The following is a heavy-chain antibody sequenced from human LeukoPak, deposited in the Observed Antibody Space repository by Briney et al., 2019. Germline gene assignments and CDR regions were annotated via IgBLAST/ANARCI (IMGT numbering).Heavy chain of an antibody. J-gene: IGHJ4*02. D-gene: IGHD3-10*01. CDR2: IRYDGSNK. CDR1: GFTFSSYS. V-gene: IGHV3-30*02. CDR3: AKDHGSGSYYLFDY. Sequence: GGSLRLSCAASGFTFSSYSMNWVRQAPGKGLEWVAFIRYDGSNKYYADSVKGRFTISRDNSKNTLYLQMNSLRAEDTAVYYCAKDHGSGSYYLFDYWGQGTLVTVSS.